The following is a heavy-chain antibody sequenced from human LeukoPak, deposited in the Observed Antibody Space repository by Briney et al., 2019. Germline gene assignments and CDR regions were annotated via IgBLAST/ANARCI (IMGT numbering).Heavy chain of an antibody. D-gene: IGHD1-26*01. Sequence: GGSLRLSCAASGFTFSSYWMSWVRQAPGKGLEWVANIKQDGSEKYYVDSVKGRFTISRDNAKNSLYLQMNSLRAEDTAVYYCARGPGGATPNWFDPWGQGTLVTVSS. V-gene: IGHV3-7*01. CDR2: IKQDGSEK. J-gene: IGHJ5*02. CDR3: ARGPGGATPNWFDP. CDR1: GFTFSSYW.